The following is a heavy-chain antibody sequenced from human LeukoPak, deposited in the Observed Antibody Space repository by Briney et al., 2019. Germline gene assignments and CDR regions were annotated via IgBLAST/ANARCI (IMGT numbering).Heavy chain of an antibody. V-gene: IGHV1-46*01. CDR1: GYTFTIYY. D-gene: IGHD6-13*01. Sequence: GASVTVSCTASGYTFTIYYMQWVRQAPGQGLEWLGVLNPSGDSTNYAQKFQGRVTMTRDTSTSTVYMELSSLGSEDTAVYYCARAPYSSSSDFDYWGQGTLVTVSS. CDR3: ARAPYSSSSDFDY. CDR2: LNPSGDST. J-gene: IGHJ4*02.